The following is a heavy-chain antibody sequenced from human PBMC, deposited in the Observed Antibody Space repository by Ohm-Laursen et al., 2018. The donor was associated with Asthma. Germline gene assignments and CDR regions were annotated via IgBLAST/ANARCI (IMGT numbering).Heavy chain of an antibody. V-gene: IGHV3-33*01. D-gene: IGHD6-13*01. CDR1: GFTFSSYG. CDR2: IWYDGSNK. CDR3: ARDRAAGTNDGMDV. J-gene: IGHJ6*02. Sequence: SLRLSCTASGFTFSSYGMHWVRQAPGKGLEWVAVIWYDGSNKYYADSVKGRFTISRDNSKNTLYLQMNSLRAEDTAVYYCARDRAAGTNDGMDVWGQGTTVTVSS.